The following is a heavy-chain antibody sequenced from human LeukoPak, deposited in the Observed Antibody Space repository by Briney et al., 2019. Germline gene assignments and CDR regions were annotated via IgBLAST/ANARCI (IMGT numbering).Heavy chain of an antibody. J-gene: IGHJ3*02. D-gene: IGHD4-17*01. Sequence: PGGSLRLSCAASGFTFSSYGMHWVRQAPGKGLEWVAVIWYDGSNKYYADSVKGRFTISRDNSKNTLYLQMNSLRAEDTAVYYCARDPHGDYGLGAFDIWGQGTMVTVSS. CDR2: IWYDGSNK. V-gene: IGHV3-33*01. CDR3: ARDPHGDYGLGAFDI. CDR1: GFTFSSYG.